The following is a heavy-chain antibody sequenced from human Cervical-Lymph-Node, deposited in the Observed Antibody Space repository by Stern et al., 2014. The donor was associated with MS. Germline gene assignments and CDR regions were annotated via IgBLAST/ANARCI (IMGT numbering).Heavy chain of an antibody. V-gene: IGHV4-4*02. D-gene: IGHD5-12*01. CDR2: IHHSGTT. Sequence: VQLVESGPGLVRPSETLSLTCVVSGDSISSNNWWSWVRQSPEKGLEWIGEIHHSGTTHYAPSFKSRLTISLDKAKNPFSLKLNSVTAADTAVYHCARVSLSDYDYFDPWGQGTLVTVSS. CDR1: GDSISSNNW. J-gene: IGHJ5*02. CDR3: ARVSLSDYDYFDP.